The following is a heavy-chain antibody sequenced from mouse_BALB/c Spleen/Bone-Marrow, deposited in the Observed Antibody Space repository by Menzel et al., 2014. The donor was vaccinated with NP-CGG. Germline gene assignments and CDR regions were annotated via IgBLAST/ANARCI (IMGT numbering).Heavy chain of an antibody. CDR1: GYTFTDYW. Sequence: QVQLQQSGAELVMPGASVKMSCKVSGYTFTDYWMHWVKQRPGQGLEWIGAIDTSDSYTSYNQKFKGKATLTVDESSSTAYMQLSSLTSEDSAVYYCARTGYDYYFDYWGQGTTLTVSS. V-gene: IGHV1-69*01. J-gene: IGHJ2*01. CDR2: IDTSDSYT. D-gene: IGHD2-4*01. CDR3: ARTGYDYYFDY.